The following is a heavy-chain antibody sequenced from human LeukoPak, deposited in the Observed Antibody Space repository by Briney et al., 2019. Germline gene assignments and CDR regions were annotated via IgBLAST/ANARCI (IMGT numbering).Heavy chain of an antibody. CDR2: ISSSSSYI. D-gene: IGHD4-23*01. Sequence: GGSLRLSCAASGFTFSSYSMNWVRQAPGKGLEWVSSISSSSSYIYYADSVKGRFTISRDNAKNSLYLQMNSLRAEDTAVYYCARVSTVGTDAFDIWGQGTMVTVSS. J-gene: IGHJ3*02. V-gene: IGHV3-21*01. CDR3: ARVSTVGTDAFDI. CDR1: GFTFSSYS.